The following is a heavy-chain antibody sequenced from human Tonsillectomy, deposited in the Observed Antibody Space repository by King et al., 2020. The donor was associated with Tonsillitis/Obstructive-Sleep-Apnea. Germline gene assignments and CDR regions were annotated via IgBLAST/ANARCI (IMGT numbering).Heavy chain of an antibody. CDR2: IDPSDSYT. D-gene: IGHD6-19*01. CDR3: ARLRGSYSSGYVFDS. J-gene: IGHJ4*02. Sequence: QLVQYGAEVKKPGESLRISCKGSGYSFTIYWITWVRQMPGKGLEWMGRIDPSDSYTNYSPSFQGHVTISTDKSISTAYLQWSSLKASDTAMYYCARLRGSYSSGYVFDSWGQGTLVTVSS. CDR1: GYSFTIYW. V-gene: IGHV5-10-1*01.